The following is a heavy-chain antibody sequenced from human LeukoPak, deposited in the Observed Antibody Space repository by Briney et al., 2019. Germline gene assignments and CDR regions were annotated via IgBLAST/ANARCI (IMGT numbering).Heavy chain of an antibody. V-gene: IGHV3-49*04. CDR1: GFTFGDYA. Sequence: GGSLRLSCTASGFTFGDYAMSWVRQAPGKGLEWGGFIRSKGYWGTREYGASVKGRLTISRDDSKSIAYLQMNSLKTEHTPLYYCTRQYCSTTSCHADDAFDICGQGTMVTVSS. CDR2: IRSKGYWGTR. D-gene: IGHD2-2*01. CDR3: TRQYCSTTSCHADDAFDI. J-gene: IGHJ3*02.